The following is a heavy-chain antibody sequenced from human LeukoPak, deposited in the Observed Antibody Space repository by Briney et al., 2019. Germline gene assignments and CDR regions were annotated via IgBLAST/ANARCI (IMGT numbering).Heavy chain of an antibody. CDR3: ARGEPLSWGLGMGYFDL. V-gene: IGHV1-2*02. CDR1: GYTFTDYY. D-gene: IGHD7-27*01. CDR2: INPNSGAT. Sequence: GASVKVSCKTSGYTFTDYYIHWVRQAPGQGLEYMGWINPNSGATKYAQKFQGRVIVTRDTSISTAYMELGRLTSDDTAVYYCARGEPLSWGLGMGYFDLRGRGTLLTVPS. J-gene: IGHJ2*01.